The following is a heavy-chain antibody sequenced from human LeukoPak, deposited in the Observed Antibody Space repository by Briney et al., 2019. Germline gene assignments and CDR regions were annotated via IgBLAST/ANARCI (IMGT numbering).Heavy chain of an antibody. V-gene: IGHV4-39*01. J-gene: IGHJ4*02. Sequence: PSETLSLTCTVSGGSISSSSHSWGWTRQPPGKGLEWIGSIYYSGSTYYNPSLKSRVTISVDTSKNQFSLKLSSVTAADTAVYYCASQYYYDSSGYYDNDYWGQGTLVTVSS. D-gene: IGHD3-22*01. CDR3: ASQYYYDSSGYYDNDY. CDR2: IYYSGST. CDR1: GGSISSSSHS.